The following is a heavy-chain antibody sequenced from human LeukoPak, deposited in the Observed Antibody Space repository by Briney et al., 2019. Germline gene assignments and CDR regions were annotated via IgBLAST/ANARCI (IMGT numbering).Heavy chain of an antibody. CDR3: AKNNYYDSRETESDY. J-gene: IGHJ4*02. CDR1: GFTFSSYG. CDR2: IRYDGSNK. D-gene: IGHD3-22*01. Sequence: QPGGSLRLSCAASGFTFSSYGMHWVRQAPGKGLEWVAFIRYDGSNKYYADSVKGRFTISRDNSKNTLYLQMNSLRAEDTAVYYCAKNNYYDSRETESDYWGQGTLVTVSS. V-gene: IGHV3-30*02.